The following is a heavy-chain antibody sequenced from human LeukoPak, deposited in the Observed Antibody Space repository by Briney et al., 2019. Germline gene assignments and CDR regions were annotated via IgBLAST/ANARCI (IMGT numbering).Heavy chain of an antibody. J-gene: IGHJ6*04. CDR1: GFTFGDYA. CDR3: TRGKVPAVRNYYYYGMDV. D-gene: IGHD2-2*01. CDR2: IRSKAYGGTT. V-gene: IGHV3-49*04. Sequence: GRSLRLSCTASGFTFGDYAMSWVRQAPGKGLEWVGFIRSKAYGGTTEYAASVKGRFTISRDDSKSIAYLQMNSLKTEDTAVYYCTRGKVPAVRNYYYYGMDVWGKGTTVTVSS.